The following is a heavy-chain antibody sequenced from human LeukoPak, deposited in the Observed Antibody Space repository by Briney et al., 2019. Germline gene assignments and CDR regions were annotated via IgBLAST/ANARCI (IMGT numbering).Heavy chain of an antibody. J-gene: IGHJ4*02. V-gene: IGHV3-11*01. D-gene: IGHD3-22*01. CDR2: ISSSGSTI. Sequence: GGSLRLSCAASGFTFSDYYMSWIRQAPGKGLEWVSYISSSGSTIYYADSVKGRFTISRDNAKNSLYLQMNSLRAEDTAVYYCARDWYYYDSSGYHFDYWGQGALVTVSS. CDR1: GFTFSDYY. CDR3: ARDWYYYDSSGYHFDY.